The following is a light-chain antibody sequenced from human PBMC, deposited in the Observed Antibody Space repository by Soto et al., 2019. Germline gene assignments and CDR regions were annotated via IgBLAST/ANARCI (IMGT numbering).Light chain of an antibody. CDR3: QQYGNSPMYT. CDR2: GAS. V-gene: IGKV3-20*01. J-gene: IGKJ2*01. Sequence: DIVLTQSPGTLSLSPGERATLSCRASQYVNNDSLAWYQQRPGQAPRLLIYGASRRATGIPDRFSGSGSGTDFTLTISGLEPEDFGVFYCQQYGNSPMYTFGQGTKLQIK. CDR1: QYVNNDS.